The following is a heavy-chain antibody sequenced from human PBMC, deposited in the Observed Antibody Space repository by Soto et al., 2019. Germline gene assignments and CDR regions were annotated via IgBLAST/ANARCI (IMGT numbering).Heavy chain of an antibody. J-gene: IGHJ5*02. CDR3: ARANIAAAGTIFDP. CDR2: IYYNAIT. Sequence: QVKLQESGPGLVKPSETLSLTCTVSGDSVSSGAYYWGWVRQPPGKGLEWIGYIYYNAITNYNPSLKSRVTILVDTSKSEISLTLNYVTAADTAVYYCARANIAAAGTIFDPWGQGVLVTVSA. V-gene: IGHV4-61*08. CDR1: GDSVSSGAYY. D-gene: IGHD6-13*01.